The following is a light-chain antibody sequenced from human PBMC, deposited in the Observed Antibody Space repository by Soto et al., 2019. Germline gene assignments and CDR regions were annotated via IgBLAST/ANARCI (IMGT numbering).Light chain of an antibody. Sequence: AIRMTQSPSSFSASTGDRVTITCRASQGISSYLAWYQQKPGKAPKLLIYAASTLQSGVPSRFSGSGSRTDFTLTISCLQSEDFATYYCLPYYSYPITVGQGTRLEIK. CDR2: AAS. CDR1: QGISSY. V-gene: IGKV1-8*01. J-gene: IGKJ5*01. CDR3: LPYYSYPIT.